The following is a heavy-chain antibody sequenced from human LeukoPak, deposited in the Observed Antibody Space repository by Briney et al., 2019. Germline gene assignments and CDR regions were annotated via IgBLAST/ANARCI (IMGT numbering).Heavy chain of an antibody. CDR3: ARADAGGNWFDP. CDR2: INPSGGST. Sequence: ASVKVSCKASGYTFTSYYMHWVRQAPGQGLEWMGIINPSGGSTSYAQKFQGRVTITRDTSASTAYMELSSLRSEDTAIYYCARADAGGNWFDPWGQGTLVTVSS. CDR1: GYTFTSYY. V-gene: IGHV1-46*01. D-gene: IGHD1-26*01. J-gene: IGHJ5*02.